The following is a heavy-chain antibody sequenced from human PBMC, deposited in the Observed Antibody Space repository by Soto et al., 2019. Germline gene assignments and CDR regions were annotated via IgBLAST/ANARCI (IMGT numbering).Heavy chain of an antibody. Sequence: EVQLVESGGGLVQPGGSLRLSCAASGFTFSSYWMHWVRQAPGKGLVWVSRINTDGSSTAYADSVKGRFTISRDKAKNTLYLRMNSLRAEDTAVYYCARDGGYDPFDYWGQGTLVTVSS. CDR3: ARDGGYDPFDY. V-gene: IGHV3-74*03. CDR1: GFTFSSYW. J-gene: IGHJ4*02. CDR2: INTDGSST. D-gene: IGHD5-12*01.